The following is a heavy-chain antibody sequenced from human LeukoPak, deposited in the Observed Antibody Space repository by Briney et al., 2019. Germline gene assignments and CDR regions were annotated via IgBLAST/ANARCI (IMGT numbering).Heavy chain of an antibody. CDR2: IYHSGST. CDR1: GGSFSGYY. CDR3: AREGYCSGTSCYNFNY. D-gene: IGHD2-2*02. J-gene: IGHJ4*02. V-gene: IGHV4-34*01. Sequence: ASETLSLTCAVYGGSFSGYYWSWIRQPPGKGLEWIGSIYHSGSTYYNPSLKSRVTISLDTSKNQFSLNLSSVTAADTAVYYCAREGYCSGTSCYNFNYWGQGTLVTVSS.